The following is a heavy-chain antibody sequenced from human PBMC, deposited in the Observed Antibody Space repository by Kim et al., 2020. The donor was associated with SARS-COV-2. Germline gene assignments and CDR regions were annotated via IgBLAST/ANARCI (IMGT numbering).Heavy chain of an antibody. CDR3: AKDKPYGDYGYYFDY. Sequence: ADSGRGRFTISGDNSKNTLYLQMNSLRAEDTAVYYCAKDKPYGDYGYYFDYWGQGTLVTVSS. D-gene: IGHD4-17*01. V-gene: IGHV3-23*01. J-gene: IGHJ4*02.